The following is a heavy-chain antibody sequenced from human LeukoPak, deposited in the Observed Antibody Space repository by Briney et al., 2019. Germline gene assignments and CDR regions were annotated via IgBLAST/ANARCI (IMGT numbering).Heavy chain of an antibody. CDR1: GFTFSSYE. CDR3: ARQRGDILTGYYMPRGFDY. V-gene: IGHV3-48*03. J-gene: IGHJ4*02. D-gene: IGHD3-9*01. CDR2: ISSSGSTI. Sequence: PGGSLRLSCAASGFTFSSYEMTWVRQAPGKGLEWVSYISSSGSTIYYADSVKGRFTISRDNAENSLYLQMNSLRAEDTAVYYCARQRGDILTGYYMPRGFDYWGQGTLVTVSS.